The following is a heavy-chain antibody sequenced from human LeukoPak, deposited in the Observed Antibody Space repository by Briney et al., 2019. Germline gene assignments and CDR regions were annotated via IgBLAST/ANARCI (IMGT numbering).Heavy chain of an antibody. CDR1: GGSISSSSYY. CDR2: FYYSRTA. V-gene: IGHV4-39*01. D-gene: IGHD3-3*01. J-gene: IGHJ6*03. CDR3: ARPLLEYYDFWSGYYGDYYYYYYIDV. Sequence: SETLSLTCTVSGGSISSSSYYWGCLRPPPGMELESIGSFYYSRTAYYNLFLKSRVTISVDTSKNQFSLKLSSVTASDTAVYYCARPLLEYYDFWSGYYGDYYYYYYIDVCGKGTTVTVSS.